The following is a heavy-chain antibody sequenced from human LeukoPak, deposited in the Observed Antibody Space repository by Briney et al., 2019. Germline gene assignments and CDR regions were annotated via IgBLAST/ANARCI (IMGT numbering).Heavy chain of an antibody. D-gene: IGHD3-9*01. CDR3: ARGGGVTYYDILTGYSVYYYYGMDV. V-gene: IGHV4-30-4*01. CDR1: GGSISSGDYY. Sequence: PSQTLSLTCAVSGGSISSGDYYWSWIRQPPGKGLEWIGDIYYSGSTRYNPSLKSRFIISVGTSKNQFSLKLSSVTAADTAVYYCARGGGVTYYDILTGYSVYYYYGMDVWGQGTTVTVSS. J-gene: IGHJ6*02. CDR2: IYYSGST.